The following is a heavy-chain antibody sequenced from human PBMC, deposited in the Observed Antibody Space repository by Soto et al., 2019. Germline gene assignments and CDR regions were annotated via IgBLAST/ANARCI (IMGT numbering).Heavy chain of an antibody. V-gene: IGHV3-23*01. Sequence: EVQLLESGGGLVQPGGSLRLSCAASGFTFSSYAMSWVRQAPGKGLEWVSAISGSGGSTYYADSVKGRFTISRDNSKNTLYLQMNSLRAEDTAVYYCAKGGYYYDSSGYYEPINYFDYWGQGTLVTVSS. J-gene: IGHJ4*02. CDR1: GFTFSSYA. CDR2: ISGSGGST. D-gene: IGHD3-22*01. CDR3: AKGGYYYDSSGYYEPINYFDY.